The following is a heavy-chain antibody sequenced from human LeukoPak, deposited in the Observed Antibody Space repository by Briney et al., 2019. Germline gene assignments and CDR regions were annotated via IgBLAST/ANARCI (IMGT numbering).Heavy chain of an antibody. D-gene: IGHD4-23*01. CDR3: AKVDYGGNSGYFDY. Sequence: HAGGSLRLSCAASGFTFTNYEMNWVRQAPGKGLEWVAVISYDGSNKYYADSVKGRFTISRDNSKNTLYPQMNSLRAEDTAVYYCAKVDYGGNSGYFDYWGQGTLVTVSS. V-gene: IGHV3-30*18. CDR2: ISYDGSNK. CDR1: GFTFTNYE. J-gene: IGHJ4*02.